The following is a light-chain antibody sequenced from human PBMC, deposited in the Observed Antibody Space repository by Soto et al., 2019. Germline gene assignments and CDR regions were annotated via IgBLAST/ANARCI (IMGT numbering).Light chain of an antibody. CDR1: SSDVGGYNY. CDR2: EVS. CDR3: CSYTNTNTLV. V-gene: IGLV2-14*01. Sequence: QSALTQPASVSGSPGQSIPISCTGSSSDVGGYNYVSWYQQHPVKAPKVMIYEVSNRPSGVSNRFSGSKSGNTASLTISVLQAEDEADYYCCSYTNTNTLVFETGINLTV. J-gene: IGLJ1*01.